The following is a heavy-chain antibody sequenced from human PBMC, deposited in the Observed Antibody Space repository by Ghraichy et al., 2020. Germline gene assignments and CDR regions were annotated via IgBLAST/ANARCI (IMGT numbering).Heavy chain of an antibody. CDR1: GGSISSSSYY. CDR2: IYYSGST. V-gene: IGHV4-39*01. CDR3: ARQLGAPGSIPPEDYFDY. D-gene: IGHD1-26*01. Sequence: SETLSLTCTVSGGSISSSSYYWGWIRQPPGKGLEWIGSIYYSGSTYYNPSLKSRVTISVDTSKNQFSLKLSPVTAADTAVYYCARQLGAPGSIPPEDYFDYWGQGTLVTVSS. J-gene: IGHJ4*02.